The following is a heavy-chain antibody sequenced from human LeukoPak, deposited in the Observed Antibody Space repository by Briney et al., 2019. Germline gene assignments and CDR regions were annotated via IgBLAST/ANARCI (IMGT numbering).Heavy chain of an antibody. D-gene: IGHD2-8*01. CDR3: ATVGYCTNGVCSYFDY. Sequence: ASVKVSCKASGYTFTGYYMHWVRQAPGQGLEWMGWINPNSSGTNYAQKFQGRVTMTEDTSTDTAYMELSSLRSEDTAVYYCATVGYCTNGVCSYFDYWGQGTLVTVSS. J-gene: IGHJ4*02. V-gene: IGHV1-2*02. CDR2: INPNSSGT. CDR1: GYTFTGYY.